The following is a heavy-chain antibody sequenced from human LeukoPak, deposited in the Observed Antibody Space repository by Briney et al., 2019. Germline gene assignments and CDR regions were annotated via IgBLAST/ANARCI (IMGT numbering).Heavy chain of an antibody. Sequence: SETLSLTCTVSGGSISSYYWGWIRQPPGKGLEWIGSIYYSGSTYYNPSLKSRVTISVDTSKNQFSLKLSSVTAADTAVYYCARHLAYCGGDCRNAFDIWGQGTMVTVSS. CDR2: IYYSGST. CDR1: GGSISSYY. D-gene: IGHD2-21*02. CDR3: ARHLAYCGGDCRNAFDI. V-gene: IGHV4-39*01. J-gene: IGHJ3*02.